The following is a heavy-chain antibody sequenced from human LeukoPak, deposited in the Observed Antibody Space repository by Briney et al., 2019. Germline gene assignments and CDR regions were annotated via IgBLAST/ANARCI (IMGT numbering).Heavy chain of an antibody. V-gene: IGHV1-2*02. CDR3: ARLNGREQWLVDY. Sequence: ASVKVSCKASGYTFTGYYMHWVRQAPGQGLEWMGWINPNSGGTNYAQKFQGRVTMTRDTSISTAYMELSRLRSDDTAVYYCARLNGREQWLVDYWGQGTLVTVSS. CDR1: GYTFTGYY. CDR2: INPNSGGT. J-gene: IGHJ4*02. D-gene: IGHD6-19*01.